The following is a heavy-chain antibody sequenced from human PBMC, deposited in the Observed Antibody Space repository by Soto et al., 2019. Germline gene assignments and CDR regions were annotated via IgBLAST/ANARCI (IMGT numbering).Heavy chain of an antibody. D-gene: IGHD3-3*01. CDR1: GYTFTGYY. CDR3: ARGGPVWSCYYKDYYYGMDV. CDR2: INPNSGGT. Sequence: ASVKVSCKASGYTFTGYYMHWVRQAPGQGLEWMGWINPNSGGTNYAQKFQGRVTMTRDTSISTAYMELSRLRSDDTAVYYCARGGPVWSCYYKDYYYGMDVWGQGTTVTVSS. J-gene: IGHJ6*02. V-gene: IGHV1-2*02.